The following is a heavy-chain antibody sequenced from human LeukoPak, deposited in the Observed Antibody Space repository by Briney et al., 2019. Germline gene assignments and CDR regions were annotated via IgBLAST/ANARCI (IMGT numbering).Heavy chain of an antibody. J-gene: IGHJ3*02. CDR1: GGSFSGYY. Sequence: SETLSLTCAVYGGSFSGYYWSWIRQPPGKGLEWIGEINHSGSTNYNPSLKSRVTMSVDTSKNQFSLKLSSVTAADTVVYYCARDRYYYDSSGDAFDIWGQGTMVTVSS. D-gene: IGHD3-22*01. CDR2: INHSGST. V-gene: IGHV4-34*01. CDR3: ARDRYYYDSSGDAFDI.